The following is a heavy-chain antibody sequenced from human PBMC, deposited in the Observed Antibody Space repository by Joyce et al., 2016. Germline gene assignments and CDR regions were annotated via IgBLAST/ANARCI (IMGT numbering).Heavy chain of an antibody. CDR1: GDSVSRKSAA. J-gene: IGHJ4*02. Sequence: QVQLQQSGPGLMKPSQTLSLTCAISGDSVSRKSAAWNWIRQSPSRGLEWRGRTYYRTKWYHDYAVDVKGRISINPDTSKNQFSLQLKSVTPEDTAVYYCARDVRPYASGWSDFDYWGQGILVTVSS. D-gene: IGHD6-19*01. CDR2: TYYRTKWYH. CDR3: ARDVRPYASGWSDFDY. V-gene: IGHV6-1*01.